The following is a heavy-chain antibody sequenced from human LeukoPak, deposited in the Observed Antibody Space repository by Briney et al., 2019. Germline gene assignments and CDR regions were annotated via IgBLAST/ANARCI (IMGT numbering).Heavy chain of an antibody. D-gene: IGHD3-3*01. V-gene: IGHV4-30-4*08. CDR1: GGSISSGDYY. CDR2: IYYSGST. CDR3: ARGVNYDFWSGYSTWTKYLYYFDY. Sequence: PSETLSLTCTVSGGSISSGDYYWSWIRQPPGKGLEWIGYIYYSGSTYYNPSLKSRVTISVDTSKNQFSLKLSSVTAADTAVYYCARGVNYDFWSGYSTWTKYLYYFDYWGQGTLVTVSS. J-gene: IGHJ4*02.